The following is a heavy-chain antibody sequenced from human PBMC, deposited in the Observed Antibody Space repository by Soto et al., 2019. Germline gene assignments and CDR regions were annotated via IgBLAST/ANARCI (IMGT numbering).Heavy chain of an antibody. V-gene: IGHV4-34*01. J-gene: IGHJ4*02. CDR3: ASSYYYGSGSIDY. CDR2: INHSGST. D-gene: IGHD3-10*01. CDR1: GGSFRGYD. Sequence: SGSMSLTFDVYGGSFRGYDCSWIRQPPGKGLEWIGEINHSGSTNYNPSLKSRVTISVGTSKNQFSLKLSSVTAADTAVYYCASSYYYGSGSIDYWGQGTLVTVSS.